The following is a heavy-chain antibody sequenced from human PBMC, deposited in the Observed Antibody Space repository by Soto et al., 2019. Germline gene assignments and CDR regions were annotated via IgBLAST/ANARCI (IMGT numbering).Heavy chain of an antibody. CDR1: GYSFTIYW. D-gene: IGHD3-10*01. CDR2: IDPSDSYT. J-gene: IGHJ6*02. Sequence: GESLKISCKGSGYSFTIYWISWVRQMPGKGLEWMGRIDPSDSYTNYSPSFQGHVTISADKSISTAYLQWSSLKASDTAMYYCASXEYYYGQEQNYYYGMDVWGQGTTVTVSS. CDR3: ASXEYYYGQEQNYYYGMDV. V-gene: IGHV5-10-1*01.